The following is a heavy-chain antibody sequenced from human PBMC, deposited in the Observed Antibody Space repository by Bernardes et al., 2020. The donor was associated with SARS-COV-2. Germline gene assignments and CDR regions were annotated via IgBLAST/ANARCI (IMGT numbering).Heavy chain of an antibody. CDR1: GFTFNMYA. J-gene: IGHJ6*02. Sequence: GGSLRLSCVASGFTFNMYAMTWVRQAPGKGLEWVSGISCSGGSTYYADSVKGRFTISRDNSKNTLFLQMNSLRAEDTAVYYCAKCVVGYYAVDVWGQGTTVTVSS. V-gene: IGHV3-23*01. CDR2: ISCSGGST. D-gene: IGHD2-15*01. CDR3: AKCVVGYYAVDV.